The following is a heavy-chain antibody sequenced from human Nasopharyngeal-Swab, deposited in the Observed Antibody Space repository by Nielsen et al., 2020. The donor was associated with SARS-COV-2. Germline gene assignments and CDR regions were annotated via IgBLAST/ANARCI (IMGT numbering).Heavy chain of an antibody. CDR2: IWHDGNKK. Sequence: GESLKISCSASGFTFTTSGMHWVRQAPGKGLEWLAMIWHDGNKKYYADSVEGRFTISRDNPNSTLYLQMNSLQPDDTAIYYCARFRGTINSSDYWGQGTLVIVSS. J-gene: IGHJ4*02. D-gene: IGHD1-26*01. CDR3: ARFRGTINSSDY. CDR1: GFTFTTSG. V-gene: IGHV3-33*01.